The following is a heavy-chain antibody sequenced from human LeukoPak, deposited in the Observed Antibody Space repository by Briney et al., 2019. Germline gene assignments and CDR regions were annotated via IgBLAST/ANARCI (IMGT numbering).Heavy chain of an antibody. D-gene: IGHD7-27*01. CDR1: GGSISSYY. CDR2: IYYSGST. J-gene: IGHJ4*02. V-gene: IGHV4-59*08. Sequence: SGPTLVKPSETLSLTCTVSGGSISSYYWSWIRQPPGKGLEWIGYIYYSGSTNYNPSLKSRVTISVDTSKNQFSLKLSSVTAADPGVDYCAGVPELGGYFDYWGQGTLVNGSS. CDR3: AGVPELGGYFDY.